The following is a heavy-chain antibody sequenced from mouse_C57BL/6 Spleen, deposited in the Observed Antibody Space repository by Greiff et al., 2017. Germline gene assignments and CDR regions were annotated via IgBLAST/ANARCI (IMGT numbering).Heavy chain of an antibody. V-gene: IGHV1-52*01. CDR3: ARSGQLRLRFDY. J-gene: IGHJ2*01. D-gene: IGHD3-2*02. CDR2: IDPSNSET. Sequence: QVQLQQPGAELVRPGSSVKLSCKASGYTFTSYWMHWVKQRPIQGLEWIGNIDPSNSETHYNQKFKDKATLTVDKSSSTAYMQLSSLTSEDSAVYYCARSGQLRLRFDYWGQGTTLTVSS. CDR1: GYTFTSYW.